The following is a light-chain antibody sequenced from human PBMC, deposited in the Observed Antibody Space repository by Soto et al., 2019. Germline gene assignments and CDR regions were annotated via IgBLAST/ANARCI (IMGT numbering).Light chain of an antibody. Sequence: DVQMTQSPSSLSASVGDRVTITCRATQDISNFLAWYQQKPGKVPQLLIYDTSTLQSGVPSRFSGSGSGTDFTLTISSLQPEDVATYYCHKYFTPQTFGHGTRVDLK. J-gene: IGKJ1*01. CDR3: HKYFTPQT. CDR1: QDISNF. CDR2: DTS. V-gene: IGKV1-27*01.